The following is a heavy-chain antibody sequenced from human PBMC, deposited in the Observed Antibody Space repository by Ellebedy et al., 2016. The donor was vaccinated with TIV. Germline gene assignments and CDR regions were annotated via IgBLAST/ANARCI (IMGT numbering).Heavy chain of an antibody. CDR3: ARHSSSWYDY. Sequence: ASVKVSCKGSGYSSTSYWIGWVRQMPGKGLEWMGFIYLGDSYTNYSPSFQGHVTISADKSISTAYLQWSSLKASDTAMYYCARHSSSWYDYWGQGTLVTVSS. CDR2: IYLGDSYT. CDR1: GYSSTSYW. D-gene: IGHD6-13*01. J-gene: IGHJ4*02. V-gene: IGHV5-51*01.